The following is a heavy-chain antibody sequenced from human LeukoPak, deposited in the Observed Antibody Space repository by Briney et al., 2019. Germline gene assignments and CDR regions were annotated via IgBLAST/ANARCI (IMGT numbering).Heavy chain of an antibody. Sequence: GASVKVSCKASGGTFSSYAISWVRQAPGQGLEWVGRIIPILGIANYAQKFQGGVTITADKSTSTAYMELSSLRSEDTAVYYCARDRGTYYYDSSGYFGGYYFDYWGQGTLVTVSS. CDR2: IIPILGIA. CDR3: ARDRGTYYYDSSGYFGGYYFDY. D-gene: IGHD3-22*01. CDR1: GGTFSSYA. V-gene: IGHV1-69*04. J-gene: IGHJ4*02.